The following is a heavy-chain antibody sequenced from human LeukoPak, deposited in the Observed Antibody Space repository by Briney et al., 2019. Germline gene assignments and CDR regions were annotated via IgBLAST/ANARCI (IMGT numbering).Heavy chain of an antibody. V-gene: IGHV1-24*01. J-gene: IGHJ4*02. CDR2: FDPEDGET. CDR3: ATDRPYYYGSSGYYYFHY. D-gene: IGHD3-22*01. CDR1: GYTLTELS. Sequence: ASVKVSCKVSGYTLTELSMHWVRQAPGKGLEWMGGFDPEDGETIYAQKFQGRVTMTEDTSTDTAYMELSSLRSEDTAVYYCATDRPYYYGSSGYYYFHYWGQGTLVTVSS.